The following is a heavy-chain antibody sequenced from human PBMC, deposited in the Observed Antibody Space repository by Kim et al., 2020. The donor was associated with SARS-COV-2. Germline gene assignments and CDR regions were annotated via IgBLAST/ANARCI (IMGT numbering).Heavy chain of an antibody. V-gene: IGHV3-15*01. J-gene: IGHJ4*02. CDR3: TADSSSWYRGVDY. Sequence: YATPVKGRFTISRDDSKNTLYLQMNSLKTEDTAVYYCTADSSSWYRGVDYWGQGTLVTVSS. D-gene: IGHD6-13*01.